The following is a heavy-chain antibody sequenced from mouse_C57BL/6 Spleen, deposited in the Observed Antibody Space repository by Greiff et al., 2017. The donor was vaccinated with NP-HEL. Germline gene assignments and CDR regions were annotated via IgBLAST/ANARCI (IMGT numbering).Heavy chain of an antibody. V-gene: IGHV5-17*01. J-gene: IGHJ2*01. CDR1: GFTFSDYG. Sequence: EVMLVESGGGLVKPGGSLKLSCAASGFTFSDYGMHWVRQAPEKGLEWVAYISSGSSTIYYADTVKGRSTISRDNAKNTLFLQMTSLRTEDPAMYYCARRTTGAFDYWGQGTTLTVSS. CDR2: ISSGSSTI. D-gene: IGHD2-13*01. CDR3: ARRTTGAFDY.